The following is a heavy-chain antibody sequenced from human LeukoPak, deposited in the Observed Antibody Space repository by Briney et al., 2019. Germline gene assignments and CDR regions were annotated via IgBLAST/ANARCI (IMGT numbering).Heavy chain of an antibody. CDR1: GFTFSSYS. D-gene: IGHD3-10*01. Sequence: GGSLRLSCAASGFTFSSYSMNWVRQAPGKGLEWVSAISGSGGSTYYADSVKGRFTISRDNSKNTLYLQMNSLRAEDTAVYYCAKTGYYYGSGSYLSYYYYMDVWGKGTTVTISS. V-gene: IGHV3-23*01. J-gene: IGHJ6*03. CDR3: AKTGYYYGSGSYLSYYYYMDV. CDR2: ISGSGGST.